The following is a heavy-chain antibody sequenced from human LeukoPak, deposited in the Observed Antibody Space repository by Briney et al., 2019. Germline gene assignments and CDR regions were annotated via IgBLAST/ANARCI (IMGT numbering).Heavy chain of an antibody. V-gene: IGHV4-34*01. CDR2: INHSGST. CDR3: ARRYCSSTCCYLRFVRDWFDP. Sequence: PSETLSLTCAVYGGSFSGYYWSWIRQPPGKGLEWIGEINHSGSTNYNPSLKSRVTISVDTSKNQFSLKLSSVTAADTAVYYCARRYCSSTCCYLRFVRDWFDPWGQGTLVTVSS. J-gene: IGHJ5*02. D-gene: IGHD2-2*01. CDR1: GGSFSGYY.